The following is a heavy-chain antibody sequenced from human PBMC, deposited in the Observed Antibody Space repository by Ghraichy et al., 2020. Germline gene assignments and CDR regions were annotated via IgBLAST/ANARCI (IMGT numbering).Heavy chain of an antibody. V-gene: IGHV3-23*01. CDR2: IGGSGGTT. D-gene: IGHD3-3*01. CDR3: AKGDPYDFWSGYSSYGMDV. CDR1: GFTFSGYA. Sequence: GGSLRLSCAASGFTFSGYAMSWVRQAPGKGLEWVSGIGGSGGTTYYADSVKGQFSISRDNSKNTLYLQMNSLRVEDTAVYYCAKGDPYDFWSGYSSYGMDVWGKGTTVTVSS. J-gene: IGHJ6*04.